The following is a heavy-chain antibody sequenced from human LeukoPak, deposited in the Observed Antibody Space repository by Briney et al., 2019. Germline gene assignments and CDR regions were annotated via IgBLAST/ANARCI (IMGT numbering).Heavy chain of an antibody. CDR3: ARHVSGNLWYFDD. Sequence: SETLSLTCAISTYSINSDYHWAWIRQPPGKGLEWIGSIYHTGRTYYNPAHKTRVTILLDTSRNQFSLRLSSVTVSDTAVYFCARHVSGNLWYFDDWGQGTQVTVSS. J-gene: IGHJ4*02. D-gene: IGHD1-26*01. V-gene: IGHV4-38-2*01. CDR1: TYSINSDYH. CDR2: IYHTGRT.